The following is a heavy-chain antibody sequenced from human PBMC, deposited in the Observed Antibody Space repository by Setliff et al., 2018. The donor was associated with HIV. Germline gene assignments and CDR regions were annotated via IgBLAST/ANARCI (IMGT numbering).Heavy chain of an antibody. CDR1: GGSLSGYY. Sequence: SETLSLTCAVYGGSLSGYYWRWIRQPPGKGLEWIGDVSHTGSTNYNPSLKSRITISADTPKNQFSLKLSSVTAADTVVYYCARLWLRGPPTWGQGTMVTVSS. CDR2: VSHTGST. V-gene: IGHV4-34*01. D-gene: IGHD5-12*01. J-gene: IGHJ3*01. CDR3: ARLWLRGPPT.